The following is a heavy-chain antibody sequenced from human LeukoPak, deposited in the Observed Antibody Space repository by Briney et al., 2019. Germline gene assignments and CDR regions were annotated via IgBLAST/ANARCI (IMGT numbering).Heavy chain of an antibody. CDR1: GFTFSSYA. CDR3: ARGGIVGATTFFYFDY. CDR2: INHSGST. Sequence: GSLRLSCAASGFTFSSYAMSWIRQPPGKGLEWIGEINHSGSTNYNPSLKSRVTISVDTSKNQFSLKLSSVTAADTAVYYCARGGIVGATTFFYFDYWGQGTLVTVSS. V-gene: IGHV4-34*01. D-gene: IGHD1-26*01. J-gene: IGHJ4*02.